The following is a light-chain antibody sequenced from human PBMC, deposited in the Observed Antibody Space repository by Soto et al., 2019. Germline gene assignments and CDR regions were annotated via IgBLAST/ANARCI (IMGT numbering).Light chain of an antibody. CDR3: CSYTTSNTRQIV. Sequence: QSALTQPASVSGSPGQSITISCTGTSSDVGGYNYVSWYQHHPGKAPKLMIYDVSNRPSGVSNRFSGSKSGNTASLTISGLQPEVEADYYCCSYTTSNTRQIVFGTGTKATVL. V-gene: IGLV2-14*03. CDR1: SSDVGGYNY. CDR2: DVS. J-gene: IGLJ1*01.